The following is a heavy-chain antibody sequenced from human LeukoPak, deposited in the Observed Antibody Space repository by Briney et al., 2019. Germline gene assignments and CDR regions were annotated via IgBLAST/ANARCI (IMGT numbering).Heavy chain of an antibody. CDR3: ARRGPSGRSLDY. CDR1: GGSISSSPYY. Sequence: SETLSLTCTVSGGSISSSPYYWGWIRQPPGKGREWIGNIYYGGSTYYNPSLKTRVTISVDTSKNQFSLKLSSVTAADTAVYYCARRGPSGRSLDYWGQGTLVTVSS. CDR2: IYYGGST. D-gene: IGHD3-10*01. J-gene: IGHJ4*02. V-gene: IGHV4-39*01.